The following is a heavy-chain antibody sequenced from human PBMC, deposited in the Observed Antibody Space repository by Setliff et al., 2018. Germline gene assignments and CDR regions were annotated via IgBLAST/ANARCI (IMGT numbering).Heavy chain of an antibody. CDR1: GGSISSHY. D-gene: IGHD3-9*01. V-gene: IGHV4-59*11. CDR2: MYYGGGGST. Sequence: PSETLSLTCTVSGGSISSHYWSWIRQPPGKGLEWIGSMYYGGGGSTYYNASLKSRVTISVDTSKNQFSLKLNSVTAADTAVYYCARAPRYFDPTGSYFDYWGQGTLVTVSS. J-gene: IGHJ4*02. CDR3: ARAPRYFDPTGSYFDY.